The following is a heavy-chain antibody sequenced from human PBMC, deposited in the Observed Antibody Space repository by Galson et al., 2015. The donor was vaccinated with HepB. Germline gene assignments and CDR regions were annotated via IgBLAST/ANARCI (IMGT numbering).Heavy chain of an antibody. Sequence: SLRLYSAASGVTFSVSAIHWVRQASGKGPEWIGHIRSKATHCAALSVPSLKGRFTISRDDSKNLAYLHMRSLKTDDTAVYYCVRSGDFSGYSSRWGQGTLVTVSS. CDR1: GVTFSVSA. D-gene: IGHD6-13*01. J-gene: IGHJ4*02. CDR3: VRSGDFSGYSSR. CDR2: IRSKATHCAA. V-gene: IGHV3-73*01.